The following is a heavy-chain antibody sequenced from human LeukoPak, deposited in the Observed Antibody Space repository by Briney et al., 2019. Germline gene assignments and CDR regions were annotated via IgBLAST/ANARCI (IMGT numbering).Heavy chain of an antibody. J-gene: IGHJ3*02. D-gene: IGHD1-26*01. CDR2: ISSSSSTI. V-gene: IGHV3-48*01. CDR3: ARVGAAWRAFDI. Sequence: GGSLRLSCAASGSTFSSYSMNWVRQAPGKGLEWVSYISSSSSTIYYADSVKGRFTISRDNAKNSLFLQMNSLRAEDTALYYCARVGAAWRAFDIWGQGTMVTVSS. CDR1: GSTFSSYS.